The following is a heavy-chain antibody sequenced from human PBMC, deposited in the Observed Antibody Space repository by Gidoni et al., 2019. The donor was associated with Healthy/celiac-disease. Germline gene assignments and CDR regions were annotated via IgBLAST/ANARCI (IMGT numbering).Heavy chain of an antibody. V-gene: IGHV3-21*01. D-gene: IGHD3-3*01. CDR2: ISSSSSYI. Sequence: EVQLVESGGGLVKPGGSLRLSFAASGFTFSSYSMNWVRQAPGKGLEWVSSISSSSSYIYYADSVKGRFTISRDNAKNSLYLQMNSLRAEDTAVYYCARDRYDFWSGYTNYGMDVWGQGTTVTVSS. CDR3: ARDRYDFWSGYTNYGMDV. CDR1: GFTFSSYS. J-gene: IGHJ6*02.